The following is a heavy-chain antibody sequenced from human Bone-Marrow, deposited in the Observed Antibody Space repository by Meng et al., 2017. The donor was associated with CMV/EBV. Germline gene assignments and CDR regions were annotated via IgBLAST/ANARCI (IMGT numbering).Heavy chain of an antibody. CDR1: GFSFSSYE. CDR2: ISSSGSTM. D-gene: IGHD3-3*01. Sequence: GESQKISCAASGFSFSSYEMNWVRQAPGKGLEWVSYISSSGSTMYYADSVKGRFTISRDNAKNSLYLQMHSLSAEDTALYYCARDSPDWSGYVYFDHWGQGTPVTVSS. CDR3: ARDSPDWSGYVYFDH. J-gene: IGHJ4*02. V-gene: IGHV3-48*03.